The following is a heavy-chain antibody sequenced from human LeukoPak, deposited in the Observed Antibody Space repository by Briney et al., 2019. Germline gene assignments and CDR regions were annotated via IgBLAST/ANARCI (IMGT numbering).Heavy chain of an antibody. CDR2: MYSSGSN. D-gene: IGHD5-12*01. CDR1: GGSISGYF. J-gene: IGHJ4*02. Sequence: SETLSLTCTVAGGSISGYFWSWIRQPAGKGLEWIGRMYSSGSNNYNPSLKSRVTMSLDTSKNHFSLNLTSVTAADTAVYYCAREPTSGREPTSGRPLDYWGQGTLVTVSS. V-gene: IGHV4-4*07. CDR3: AREPTSGREPTSGRPLDY.